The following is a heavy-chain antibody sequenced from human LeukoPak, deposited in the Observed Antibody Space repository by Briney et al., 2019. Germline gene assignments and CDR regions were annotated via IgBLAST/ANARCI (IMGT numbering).Heavy chain of an antibody. D-gene: IGHD5-24*01. CDR3: TRVGYIDEGIDY. J-gene: IGHJ4*02. Sequence: GGSLRLSCAASGFTFSSYWMNWVRQAPGEGLVWVSRIASDGSSTTYADSVKGRFSISRDNAKNSLYLQMNSLRAEDTAIYYCTRVGYIDEGIDYWGQGTLVTVSS. V-gene: IGHV3-74*01. CDR1: GFTFSSYW. CDR2: IASDGSST.